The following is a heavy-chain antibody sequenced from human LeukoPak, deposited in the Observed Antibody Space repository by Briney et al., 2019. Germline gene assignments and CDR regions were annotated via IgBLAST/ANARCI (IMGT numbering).Heavy chain of an antibody. J-gene: IGHJ5*02. CDR3: ARGRVYCSSTSCSYPNWFDP. Sequence: ASVKVSCKASGYTFTGSYMHWVRQAPGQGLEWMGWINPNSGGTNYAQKFQGWVTMTRGTSISTAYMELSRLRSDDTAVYYCARGRVYCSSTSCSYPNWFDPWGQGTLVTVSS. V-gene: IGHV1-2*04. CDR1: GYTFTGSY. CDR2: INPNSGGT. D-gene: IGHD2-2*01.